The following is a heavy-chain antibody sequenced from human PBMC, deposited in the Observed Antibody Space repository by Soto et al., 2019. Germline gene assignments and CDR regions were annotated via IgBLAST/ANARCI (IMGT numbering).Heavy chain of an antibody. CDR3: TRLMIPRAFDI. CDR2: IRSKANSYAT. Sequence: PGGSLRLSCAASGFTFSGSAMHWVRQASGKGLEWVGRIRSKANSYATAYAASVKGRFTISRDDSKNTAYLQMNSLKTEDTAVYYCTRLMIPRAFDIWGQGTMVTVSS. D-gene: IGHD3-16*01. J-gene: IGHJ3*02. CDR1: GFTFSGSA. V-gene: IGHV3-73*01.